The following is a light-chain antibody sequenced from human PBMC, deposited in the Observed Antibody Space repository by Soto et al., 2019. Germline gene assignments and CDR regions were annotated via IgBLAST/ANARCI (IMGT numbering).Light chain of an antibody. V-gene: IGKV1-5*03. CDR2: KAS. Sequence: DIQMTQSPSTLSASVGDRVTITCRASQSIGTWLAWYQQKPGKAPKLLIYKASSLESGVPSRFSGTRSGTEFTLTISSLQPDDFATYYCQQYKSYTWTFGQGTKVEIK. CDR3: QQYKSYTWT. CDR1: QSIGTW. J-gene: IGKJ1*01.